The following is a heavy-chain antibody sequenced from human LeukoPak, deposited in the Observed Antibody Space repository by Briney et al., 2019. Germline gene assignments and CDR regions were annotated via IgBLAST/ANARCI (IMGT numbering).Heavy chain of an antibody. J-gene: IGHJ4*02. CDR1: GFXFSTYS. Sequence: GGSLRLSCTASGFXFSTYSINWVRQAPGKGLEWVSSINSINFYIYYADSVKGRFTISRDDAKKSLYLQMDNLRADDTAVYYCARKNYASGTYYSDYWGQGTLVTVSS. CDR2: INSINFYI. CDR3: ARKNYASGTYYSDY. V-gene: IGHV3-21*01. D-gene: IGHD3-10*01.